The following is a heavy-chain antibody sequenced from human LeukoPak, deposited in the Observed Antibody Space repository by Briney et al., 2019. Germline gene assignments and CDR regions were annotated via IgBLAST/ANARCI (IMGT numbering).Heavy chain of an antibody. J-gene: IGHJ4*02. CDR1: GFTFSSYE. CDR3: ARDRYDSSGIFDY. Sequence: PGGSLRLSCAASGFTFSSYEMNWVRQAPGKGLEWVSYISSSGSTIYYADSMKGRFTISRDNAKNSLYLQMNSLRAEDTAVYYCARDRYDSSGIFDYWGQGILVTVSS. D-gene: IGHD3-22*01. CDR2: ISSSGSTI. V-gene: IGHV3-48*03.